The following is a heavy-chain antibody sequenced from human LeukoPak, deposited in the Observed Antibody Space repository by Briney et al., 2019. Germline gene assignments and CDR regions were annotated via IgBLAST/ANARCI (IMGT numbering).Heavy chain of an antibody. Sequence: SQTLSLTCAISGDSVSSNSAAWNWIRQSPSRGLEWLGRTYYRSKWYNDYAVSVKSRITINPDTSKNQFSLQLNSVTPEDTAVYYCARGDVRHDYGVMGAFDYWGQGTLVTVSS. CDR3: ARGDVRHDYGVMGAFDY. D-gene: IGHD4-17*01. CDR1: GDSVSSNSAA. J-gene: IGHJ4*02. V-gene: IGHV6-1*01. CDR2: TYYRSKWYN.